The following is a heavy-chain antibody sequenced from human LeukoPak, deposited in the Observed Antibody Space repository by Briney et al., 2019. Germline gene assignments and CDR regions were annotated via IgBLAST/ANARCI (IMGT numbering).Heavy chain of an antibody. D-gene: IGHD6-19*01. CDR3: ARVQWLVDAFDI. V-gene: IGHV1-69*13. CDR2: IIPIFGTA. CDR1: GGTFSGYA. J-gene: IGHJ3*02. Sequence: ASVKVSCKASGGTFSGYAISWVRQAPGQGLEWMGGIIPIFGTANYAQKFQGRVTITADESTSTAYMELSSLRSEDTAVYYCARVQWLVDAFDIWGQGTMVTVSS.